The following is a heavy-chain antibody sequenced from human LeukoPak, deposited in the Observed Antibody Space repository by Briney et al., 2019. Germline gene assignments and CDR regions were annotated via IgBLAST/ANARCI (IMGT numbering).Heavy chain of an antibody. J-gene: IGHJ4*02. CDR2: ISSSSSTI. CDR3: ARDREGVDILTGYYILASFDY. Sequence: GGSLRLSCAASGFTFSSYAMSWVRQAPGKGLEWVSYISSSSSTIYYADSVKGRFTISRDNAKNSLYLQMNSLRAEDTAVYYCARDREGVDILTGYYILASFDYWGQGTLVTVSS. D-gene: IGHD3-9*01. CDR1: GFTFSSYA. V-gene: IGHV3-48*04.